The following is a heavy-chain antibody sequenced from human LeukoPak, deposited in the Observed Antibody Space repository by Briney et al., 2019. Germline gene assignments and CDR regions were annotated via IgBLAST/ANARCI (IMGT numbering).Heavy chain of an antibody. CDR3: AKVLSSGSTYGFDS. D-gene: IGHD1-1*01. CDR2: IYPADSDT. Sequence: GESLKISCKGSGYSFTNYWIGWGRQMPGKGLEWMGIIYPADSDTSLNPSFQGQVTISADKSITIAYLQWSSLKASDTAMYYCAKVLSSGSTYGFDSWGQGTLVTVSS. V-gene: IGHV5-51*01. CDR1: GYSFTNYW. J-gene: IGHJ5*02.